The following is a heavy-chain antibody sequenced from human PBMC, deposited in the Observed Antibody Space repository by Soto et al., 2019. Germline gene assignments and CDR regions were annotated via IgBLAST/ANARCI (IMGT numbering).Heavy chain of an antibody. D-gene: IGHD3-22*01. CDR2: IFHDGNT. CDR3: ARDEFASSGRNSGFDH. Sequence: PSETLSLTCAVSGASIGSGGWWSWVRQPPGKGLEWIAEIFHDGNTNYSPSLKSRVTISVDKSQNQFSLNVYSVTAADTAVYYCARDEFASSGRNSGFDHWGQGTLVTVSS. V-gene: IGHV4-4*02. CDR1: GASIGSGGW. J-gene: IGHJ4*02.